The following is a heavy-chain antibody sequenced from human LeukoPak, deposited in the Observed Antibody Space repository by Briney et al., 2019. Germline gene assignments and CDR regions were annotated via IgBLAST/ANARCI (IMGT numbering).Heavy chain of an antibody. Sequence: GTLRLSCAASGFTFSSYAMSWVRQAPGKGLEWVSAISGSGGSTYYADSVKGRFTISRDNSKNPLYLQMNSLRAEDTAVYYCAKAHLIYCSSTSCYNDYWGQGTLVTVSS. CDR3: AKAHLIYCSSTSCYNDY. J-gene: IGHJ4*02. CDR1: GFTFSSYA. CDR2: ISGSGGST. D-gene: IGHD2-2*02. V-gene: IGHV3-23*01.